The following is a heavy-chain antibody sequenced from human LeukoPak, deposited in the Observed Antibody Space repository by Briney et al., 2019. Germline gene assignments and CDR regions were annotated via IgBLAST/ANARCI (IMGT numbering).Heavy chain of an antibody. CDR2: ISYDGSNK. Sequence: GRSLRLSCAASGFTFSSYDIHWVRQAPGKGLEWVAVISYDGSNKYFADSVKGRFTISRDNSQNTLCLQMNSLRAEDTAVYYCAHLAREYDTSGYYSGDFDSWGQGTLVTVSS. V-gene: IGHV3-30*03. CDR3: AHLAREYDTSGYYSGDFDS. J-gene: IGHJ4*02. D-gene: IGHD3-22*01. CDR1: GFTFSSYD.